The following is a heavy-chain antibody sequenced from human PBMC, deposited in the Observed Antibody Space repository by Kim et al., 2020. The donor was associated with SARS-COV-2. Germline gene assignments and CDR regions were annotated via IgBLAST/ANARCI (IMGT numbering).Heavy chain of an antibody. CDR1: GFTFSSYA. V-gene: IGHV3-64D*09. CDR2: ISSNGGST. J-gene: IGHJ4*02. CDR3: VKARFGYYYDSSGYYPY. D-gene: IGHD3-22*01. Sequence: GGSLRLSCSASGFTFSSYAMHWVRQAPGKGLEYVSAISSNGGSTYYADSVKGRFTISRDNSKNTLYLQMSSLRAEDTAVYYCVKARFGYYYDSSGYYPYWGQGTLVTVSS.